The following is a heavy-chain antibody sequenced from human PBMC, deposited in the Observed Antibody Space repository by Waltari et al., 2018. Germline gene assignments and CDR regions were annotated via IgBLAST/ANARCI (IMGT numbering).Heavy chain of an antibody. D-gene: IGHD3-3*01. CDR1: AFAFSSHW. CDR2: INGDGGST. V-gene: IGHV3-74*01. J-gene: IGHJ4*02. Sequence: EVQVVESGGALVQPGGSLGLSCAASAFAFSSHWMHWVRQAPGKGLVWVSRINGDGGSTSYADSVKGRFTISRDNAKNTVYLQMDSLRAEDTAVYYCVSGESGFAIRGQGSLVTVSS. CDR3: VSGESGFAI.